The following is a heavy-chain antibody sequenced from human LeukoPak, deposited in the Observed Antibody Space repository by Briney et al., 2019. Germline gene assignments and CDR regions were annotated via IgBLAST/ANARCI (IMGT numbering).Heavy chain of an antibody. CDR3: AKPRHDC. J-gene: IGHJ4*02. CDR2: ISGSSRYI. Sequence: GGSLRLSCAASGFTFSTYSMNWVRQAPGKGLEWVSCISGSSRYIYYADSVKGRFTISRDNSKNTLYLQMNSLRAEDTAVYYCAKPRHDCWGQGTLVTVSS. D-gene: IGHD1-1*01. V-gene: IGHV3-21*04. CDR1: GFTFSTYS.